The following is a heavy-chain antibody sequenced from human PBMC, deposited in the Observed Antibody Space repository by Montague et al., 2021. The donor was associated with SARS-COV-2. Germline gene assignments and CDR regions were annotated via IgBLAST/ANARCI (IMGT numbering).Heavy chain of an antibody. J-gene: IGHJ4*02. CDR3: SRMALASSSSDFDY. V-gene: IGHV4-4*02. Sequence: SETLSLTCAVSGGSISSSSWWSWFLQPPGKGLEWIVGIYHSGSTNYNPSLKSRVTISLDKSKNQFSLKLSSVTAADTAVYYCSRMALASSSSDFDYWGQGAMVTVSS. CDR1: GGSISSSSW. CDR2: IYHSGST. D-gene: IGHD6-6*01.